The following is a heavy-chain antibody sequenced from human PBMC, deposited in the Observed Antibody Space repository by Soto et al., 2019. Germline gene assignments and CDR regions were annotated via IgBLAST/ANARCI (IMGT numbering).Heavy chain of an antibody. CDR2: IKSKTDGGTT. V-gene: IGHV3-15*07. CDR1: GFTFSNAW. Sequence: GGSLRLSCAASGFTFSNAWINWVRQAPGKGLEWVGRIKSKTDGGTTDYAEPVKGRFAISRDDSNNMVYLQMNSLKIEDTAIYYCTTDSYSTIIIVRFDYWGHGTLVPVS. J-gene: IGHJ4*01. CDR3: TTDSYSTIIIVRFDY. D-gene: IGHD3-22*01.